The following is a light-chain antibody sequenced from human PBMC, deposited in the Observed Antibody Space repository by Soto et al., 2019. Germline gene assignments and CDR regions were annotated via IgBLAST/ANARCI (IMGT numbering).Light chain of an antibody. CDR1: SGHSSYA. Sequence: QPVLTQSPSASASLGASVKFTCTLSSGHSSYAIAWHQQQPEKGPRYLMKLNSDGSHSKGDGIPDRFSGSSSGAERYLTISSLQSEDEADYYCQTWGTGPWVFGGGTKLTVL. CDR3: QTWGTGPWV. J-gene: IGLJ3*02. CDR2: LNSDGSH. V-gene: IGLV4-69*01.